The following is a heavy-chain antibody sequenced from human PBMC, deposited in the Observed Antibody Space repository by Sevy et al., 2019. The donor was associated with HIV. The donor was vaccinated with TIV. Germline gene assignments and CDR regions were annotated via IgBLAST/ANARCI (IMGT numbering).Heavy chain of an antibody. D-gene: IGHD3-22*01. CDR2: IKKDGSEK. V-gene: IGHV3-7*03. J-gene: IGHJ4*02. CDR3: ARPYRTDPFYYSGSGGYYYPSYFDY. CDR1: GFTFSSYW. Sequence: GGSLRLSCAASGFTFSSYWMTWVRQAPGKGLEWVANIKKDGSEKYYVDSVKGRFTISRDNAKNSLYLQMNSLRAEDTAVYYCARPYRTDPFYYSGSGGYYYPSYFDYWGQGTLVTVSS.